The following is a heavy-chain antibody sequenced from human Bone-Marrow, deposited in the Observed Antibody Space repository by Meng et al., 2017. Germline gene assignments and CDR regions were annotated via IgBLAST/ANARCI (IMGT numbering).Heavy chain of an antibody. V-gene: IGHV3-7*01. D-gene: IGHD5-24*01. J-gene: IGHJ4*02. CDR1: GFTFSSYW. Sequence: GESLKLSCAASGFTFSSYWMSWVRQAPGKGLEWVANIKQDGSEKYYVDSVKGRFTISRDNAKNSLYLQMNSLRAEDTAVYYCARVPTLGLQGDYWGQGTLVTVSS. CDR3: ARVPTLGLQGDY. CDR2: IKQDGSEK.